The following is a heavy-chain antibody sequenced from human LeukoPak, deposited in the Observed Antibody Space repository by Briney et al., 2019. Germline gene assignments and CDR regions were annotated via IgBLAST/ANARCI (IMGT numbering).Heavy chain of an antibody. D-gene: IGHD3-22*01. CDR1: GGSISSTSYY. V-gene: IGHV4-39*01. CDR3: AKAGVRYFDSSGLYAFDF. CDR2: IYYSGST. J-gene: IGHJ3*01. Sequence: SETLSLTCAVSGGSISSTSYYWAWLRQPPGTGREWIGTIYYSGSTYHNPSLKSRVTMSVDTSRNQFSLKLSSVDAADTAVYYCAKAGVRYFDSSGLYAFDFWGQGTTVTVSS.